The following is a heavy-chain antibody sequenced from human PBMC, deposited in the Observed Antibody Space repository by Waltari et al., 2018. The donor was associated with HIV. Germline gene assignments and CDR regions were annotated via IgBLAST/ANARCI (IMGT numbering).Heavy chain of an antibody. CDR2: IRSRGNFK. J-gene: IGHJ5*02. V-gene: IGHV3-21*02. D-gene: IGHD6-6*01. CDR3: ARDSRGSTWSLNWFDP. Sequence: EVLLVELVGDTVKPGESQSLSGRTAGLIFKIFSVHRVRQAQGKGPEWFSSIRSRGNFKLYADSVKGRFTISRDNAENSLYLQMNGLRAEDTAIYYCARDSRGSTWSLNWFDPWGQGTLVTVSS. CDR1: GLIFKIFS.